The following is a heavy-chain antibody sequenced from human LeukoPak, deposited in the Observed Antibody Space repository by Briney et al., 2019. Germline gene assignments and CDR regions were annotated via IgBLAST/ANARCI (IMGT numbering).Heavy chain of an antibody. V-gene: IGHV4-38-2*02. CDR1: GYSISSGYY. CDR2: IYHSGST. J-gene: IGHJ6*02. D-gene: IGHD3-10*01. Sequence: PSETLSLTCTVSGYSISSGYYWGWIRQPPGKGLEWIGSIYHSGSTYYNPSLKSRVTISVDTSKNQFSLKLSSVTAADAAVYYCASYYYGSGSYSVGYYYGMDVWGQGTTVTVSS. CDR3: ASYYYGSGSYSVGYYYGMDV.